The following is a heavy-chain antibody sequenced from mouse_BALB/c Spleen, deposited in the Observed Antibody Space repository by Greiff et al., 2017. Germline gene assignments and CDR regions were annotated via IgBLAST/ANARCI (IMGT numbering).Heavy chain of an antibody. J-gene: IGHJ4*01. CDR2: ISSGGSYT. CDR1: GFTFRSYA. Sequence: EVQLVESGGGLVKPGGSLKLSCAASGFTFRSYAMSWVRQSPERRLEWVAEISSGGSYTYYPDTVTGRFTISRDNAKNTLYLEMSSLRSEDTATYYCAREGDMDYWGQGTSVTVSS. V-gene: IGHV5-9-4*01. CDR3: AREGDMDY.